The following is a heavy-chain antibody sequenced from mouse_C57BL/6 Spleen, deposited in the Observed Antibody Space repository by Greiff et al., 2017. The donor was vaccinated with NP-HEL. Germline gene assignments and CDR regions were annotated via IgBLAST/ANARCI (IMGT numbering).Heavy chain of an antibody. D-gene: IGHD1-1*01. V-gene: IGHV1-15*01. CDR3: TRWGTTVVETGYFDS. CDR2: IDPETGGT. CDR1: GYTFTDYE. J-gene: IGHJ2*01. Sequence: QVQLQQSGAELVRPGASVTLSCKASGYTFTDYEMHWVKQTPVHGLEWIGAIDPETGGTAYNQKFKGKAILTADKSSSTAYMELRSLTSEDSAVYYCTRWGTTVVETGYFDSWGQGTTLTVSS.